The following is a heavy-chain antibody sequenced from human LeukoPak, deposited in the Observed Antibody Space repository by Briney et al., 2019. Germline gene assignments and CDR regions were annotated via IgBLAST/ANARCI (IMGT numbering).Heavy chain of an antibody. D-gene: IGHD5-24*01. CDR1: GGSFSRYY. CDR2: IDHRGDT. Sequence: PSETLSLTCAVYGGSFSRYYWSWIRQSPGKGLEWIAEIDHRGDTNYNPSVKSRVTISVDTSKNQFPLKVRSLSAADTAVYYCARGATISETGYFDFWGQGTLVTVSS. V-gene: IGHV4-34*01. J-gene: IGHJ4*03. CDR3: ARGATISETGYFDF.